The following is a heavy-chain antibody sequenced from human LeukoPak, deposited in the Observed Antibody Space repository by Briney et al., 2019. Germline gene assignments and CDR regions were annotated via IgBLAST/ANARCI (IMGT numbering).Heavy chain of an antibody. CDR2: ISDSGGST. J-gene: IGHJ4*02. CDR1: GITLSNYG. Sequence: GGSLRLSCAASGITLSNYGMTWVRQAPGKGLEWVAGISDSGGSTNYADSVKGRFTISRDNPKNTLYLQMNSLRAEDTAVYFCAKRGVVIRVILVGFHKEAYYFDSWGQGALVTVSS. D-gene: IGHD3-22*01. CDR3: AKRGVVIRVILVGFHKEAYYFDS. V-gene: IGHV3-23*01.